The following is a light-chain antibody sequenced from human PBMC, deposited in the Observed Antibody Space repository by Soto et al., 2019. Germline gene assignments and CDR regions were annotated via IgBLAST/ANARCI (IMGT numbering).Light chain of an antibody. V-gene: IGLV2-14*01. Sequence: QPVLTQPASVSGSPGQTITISCTGTSSDVGGYNYVSWYQHNPGKAPKLLTYEVSNRPSGVSDRFSGSKSDNMASLTISGLQAEDEADYYCSSYTSTNTPVVFGGGTKLTVL. CDR2: EVS. J-gene: IGLJ2*01. CDR1: SSDVGGYNY. CDR3: SSYTSTNTPVV.